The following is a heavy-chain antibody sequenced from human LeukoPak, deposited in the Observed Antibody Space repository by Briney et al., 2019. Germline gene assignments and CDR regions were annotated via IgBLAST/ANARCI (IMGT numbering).Heavy chain of an antibody. CDR1: GFTFDDYA. V-gene: IGHV3-9*03. CDR2: ISWNSGSI. D-gene: IGHD3-10*01. J-gene: IGHJ4*02. CDR3: AKDISRTGRGGFDY. Sequence: PGGSLRLSCAASGFTFDDYAMHWFRQAPGKGLEWVSGISWNSGSIGYADSVKGRFTISIDNAKNSLYLQMNSLRAEDMALYYCAKDISRTGRGGFDYWGQGTLVTVSS.